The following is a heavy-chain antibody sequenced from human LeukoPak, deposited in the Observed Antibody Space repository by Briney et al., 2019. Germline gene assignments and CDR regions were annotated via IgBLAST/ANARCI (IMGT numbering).Heavy chain of an antibody. D-gene: IGHD2-15*01. J-gene: IGHJ6*03. V-gene: IGHV4-34*01. CDR2: INHSGST. CDR1: GGSFSGYY. CDR3: ASTQEGYCSGGSCTYYYYMDV. Sequence: SETLSLTCAVYGGSFSGYYWSWIRQPPGKGLEWIGEINHSGSTNYNPSLKSRVTISVDTSKNQFSLKLSSVTAADTAVYYCASTQEGYCSGGSCTYYYYMDVWGKGTTVTVSS.